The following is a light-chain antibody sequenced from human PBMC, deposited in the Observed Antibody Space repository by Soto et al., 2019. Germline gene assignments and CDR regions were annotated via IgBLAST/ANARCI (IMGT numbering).Light chain of an antibody. CDR3: QLYVGATRV. CDR2: STS. J-gene: IGLJ3*02. CDR1: TGTVTSSFY. V-gene: IGLV7-43*01. Sequence: QAVVTQEPSLTVSPGGTVTLTCASSTGTVTSSFYPNWFQQKPGQPPRSLIYSTSNKYSWTPARFSGSLLGGKAALTLSDVQPEDEADYYCQLYVGATRVFGGGTKLTVL.